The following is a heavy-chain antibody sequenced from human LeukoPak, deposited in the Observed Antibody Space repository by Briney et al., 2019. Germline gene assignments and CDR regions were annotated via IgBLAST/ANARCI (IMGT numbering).Heavy chain of an antibody. V-gene: IGHV4-39*01. CDR3: ARRYYYYYGMDV. CDR1: GCSISSSSYN. J-gene: IGHJ6*04. Sequence: SETLSLTCTVSGCSISSSSYNWGWIRQPPGKGLDSIGSICYSGSTYYNPSLKSRVTISVDTSKNQFSLKLSSVTAADTAVYYCARRYYYYYGMDVWGEGTTVTVSS. CDR2: ICYSGST.